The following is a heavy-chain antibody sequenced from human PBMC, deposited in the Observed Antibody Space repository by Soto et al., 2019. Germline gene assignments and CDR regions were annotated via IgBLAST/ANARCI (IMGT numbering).Heavy chain of an antibody. CDR2: ISAYNGNT. Sequence: QVQLVQSGAEVKKPGASVKVSCKASAYTFSSYGISWVRQAPGQGLEWMGWISAYNGNTNDAQKLPDRVTMTTDTSASIDHREVRSLRSADTAVNYCARSIAAAVDLDYWGQGALVTVST. V-gene: IGHV1-18*01. CDR3: ARSIAAAVDLDY. D-gene: IGHD6-13*01. J-gene: IGHJ4*02. CDR1: AYTFSSYG.